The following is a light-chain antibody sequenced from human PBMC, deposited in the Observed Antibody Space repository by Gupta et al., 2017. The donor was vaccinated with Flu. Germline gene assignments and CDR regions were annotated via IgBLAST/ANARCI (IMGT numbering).Light chain of an antibody. J-gene: IGKJ4*01. CDR3: QQSRDLPPGLT. Sequence: DIVLTHSPPTLSLSPGERATLSCRSSQSVSSYLAWYQQKPGQAPRLLIYDASNSATGIPARFSFSGSGTGFALTIRSLEAEAFAVYFCQQSRDLPPGLTFGEGTKVEIK. CDR2: DAS. CDR1: QSVSSY. V-gene: IGKV3-11*01.